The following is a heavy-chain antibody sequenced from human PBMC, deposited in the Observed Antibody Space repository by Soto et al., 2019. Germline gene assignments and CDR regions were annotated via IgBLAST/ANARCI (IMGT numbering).Heavy chain of an antibody. V-gene: IGHV3-21*01. J-gene: IGHJ5*02. Sequence: GGSLRLSCAASGFTFSGYSMSWVRQPPGKGPEWVSSISSSSSAMFYADSVKGRFTISRDNAKNSLYLQLNSLRAEDTAVYYCARETATFYYDGSGYSPWSWGQGTLVTVSS. CDR1: GFTFSGYS. D-gene: IGHD3-22*01. CDR3: ARETATFYYDGSGYSPWS. CDR2: ISSSSSAM.